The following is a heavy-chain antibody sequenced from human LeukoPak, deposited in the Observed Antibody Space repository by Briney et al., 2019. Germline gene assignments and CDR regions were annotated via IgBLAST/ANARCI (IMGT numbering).Heavy chain of an antibody. CDR2: ISGDGGVI. CDR1: GFTFSDNY. Sequence: GGSLRLSCAASGFTFSDNYMTWVRQAPGKGLEWLSYISGDGGVIQYADSVKGRFTISRDNSKNTLYLQMNSLRAEDTAVYYCATYGSGSYYTGNWFDPWGQGTLVTVSS. V-gene: IGHV3-11*04. D-gene: IGHD3-10*01. CDR3: ATYGSGSYYTGNWFDP. J-gene: IGHJ5*02.